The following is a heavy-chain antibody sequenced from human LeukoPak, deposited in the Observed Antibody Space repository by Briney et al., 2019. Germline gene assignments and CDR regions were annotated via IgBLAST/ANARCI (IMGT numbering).Heavy chain of an antibody. Sequence: ASVKVSCKASGYTFNSGYYLHWVRQAPGQGLEWMGWINPNNGDTNYAQKFQGRVTMTRDTSISTAYMELSRLRSDDAAVYFCARGAYYNFWSGFYYSPHFDYWGQRTLVTLSS. CDR3: ARGAYYNFWSGFYYSPHFDY. CDR2: INPNNGDT. J-gene: IGHJ4*02. D-gene: IGHD3-3*01. CDR1: GYTFNSGYY. V-gene: IGHV1-2*02.